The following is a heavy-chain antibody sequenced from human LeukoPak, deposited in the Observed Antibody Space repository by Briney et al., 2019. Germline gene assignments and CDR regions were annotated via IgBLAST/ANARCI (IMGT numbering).Heavy chain of an antibody. CDR1: EGSISSFF. J-gene: IGHJ6*03. D-gene: IGHD3-22*01. Sequence: SETLSLTCTVSEGSISSFFWNWIRQPPGKGLEWIGYIHYTGSTKDNPSLKSRVTTSVDTSKNQFSLKLSSVTAADTAVYYCARDYLDYYDSSGYYYGFHYYMDVWGKGTTVTISS. CDR2: IHYTGST. CDR3: ARDYLDYYDSSGYYYGFHYYMDV. V-gene: IGHV4-59*01.